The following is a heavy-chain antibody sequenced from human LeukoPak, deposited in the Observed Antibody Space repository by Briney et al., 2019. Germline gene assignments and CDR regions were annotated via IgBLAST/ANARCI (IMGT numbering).Heavy chain of an antibody. Sequence: SETLSLTCTVSGGSISSSSYYWGWIRQPPGKGLEWIGSIYYSGSTYYNPSLKSRVTISVDTSKTQFSLNLSSVTAADTAVYYCARVKYYYDSSGYGYFDKWGQGTLVTVSS. CDR2: IYYSGST. J-gene: IGHJ4*02. CDR3: ARVKYYYDSSGYGYFDK. V-gene: IGHV4-39*07. D-gene: IGHD3-22*01. CDR1: GGSISSSSYY.